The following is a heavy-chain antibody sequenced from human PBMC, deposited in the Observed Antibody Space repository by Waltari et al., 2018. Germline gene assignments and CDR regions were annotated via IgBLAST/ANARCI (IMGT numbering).Heavy chain of an antibody. CDR1: GFTFSSYG. CDR3: AERGRQLEIDY. J-gene: IGHJ4*02. CDR2: IRYDGSNK. V-gene: IGHV3-30*02. D-gene: IGHD6-13*01. Sequence: QVQLVESGGGVVQPGGSLRLSCAASGFTFSSYGMPWARQAPGKGLEWVAFIRYDGSNKYYADSVKGRFTISRDNSKNTLSLQMNSLRAEDTAVYYCAERGRQLEIDYWGQGVLVTVSS.